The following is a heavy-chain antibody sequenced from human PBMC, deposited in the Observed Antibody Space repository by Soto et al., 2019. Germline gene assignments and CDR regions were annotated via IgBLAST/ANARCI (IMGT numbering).Heavy chain of an antibody. CDR3: ARESGYDSSGYYHAFDY. J-gene: IGHJ4*02. D-gene: IGHD3-22*01. CDR1: GDSVSSNSAA. Sequence: SQTLSLTCAISGDSVSSNSAAWNWIRQSPSRGLEWLGRTYYRSKWYNDYAVSVKSRITINPDTSKNQFSLQLNSVTPEDTAVYYCARESGYDSSGYYHAFDYWGQGTLVTVSS. V-gene: IGHV6-1*01. CDR2: TYYRSKWYN.